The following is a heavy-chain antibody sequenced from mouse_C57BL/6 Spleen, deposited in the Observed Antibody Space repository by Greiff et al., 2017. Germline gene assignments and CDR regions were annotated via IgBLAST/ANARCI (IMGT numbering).Heavy chain of an antibody. V-gene: IGHV1-15*01. CDR1: GYTFTDYE. CDR3: TRQGGYYVGNAMDY. D-gene: IGHD2-3*01. CDR2: IDPETGGT. J-gene: IGHJ4*01. Sequence: QVQLKQSGAELVRPGASVTLSCKASGYTFTDYEMHWVKQTPVHGLEWIGAIDPETGGTAYNQKFKGKAILTADKSSSTAYMELRSLTSEDSAVYYCTRQGGYYVGNAMDYWGQGTSVTVSS.